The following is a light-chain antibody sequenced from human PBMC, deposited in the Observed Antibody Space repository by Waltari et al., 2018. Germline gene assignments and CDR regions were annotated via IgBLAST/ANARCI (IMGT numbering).Light chain of an antibody. CDR2: WTS. J-gene: IGKJ4*01. V-gene: IGKV4-1*01. Sequence: DIVMTQSPDSLAVSLGERATINCQSSQTVLNSFNNKNCLAWYQQKPGQPPKLLIYWTSTRESGVPDRFSGSGSGTDFTLTISSLQAEDVAVYYCQQYNTAPLTFGGGTKVEIK. CDR3: QQYNTAPLT. CDR1: QTVLNSFNNKNC.